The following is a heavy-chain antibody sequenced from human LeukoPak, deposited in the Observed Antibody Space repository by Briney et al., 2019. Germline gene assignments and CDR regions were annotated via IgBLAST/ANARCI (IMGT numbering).Heavy chain of an antibody. J-gene: IGHJ6*03. CDR2: IIPIFGTA. V-gene: IGHV1-69*13. Sequence: SVKVSCKASGGTFSSYAISWVRQAPGQGLEWMGGIIPIFGTANYAQKFQGRVTITADESTSTAYKELSSLRSEDTAVYYCARVGRGDPYYYYYMDVWGKGPTVTVSS. CDR1: GGTFSSYA. D-gene: IGHD3-16*01. CDR3: ARVGRGDPYYYYYMDV.